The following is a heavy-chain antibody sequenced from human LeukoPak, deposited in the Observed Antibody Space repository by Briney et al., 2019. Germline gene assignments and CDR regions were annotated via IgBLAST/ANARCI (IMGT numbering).Heavy chain of an antibody. CDR3: ARDRGAQDILTGYDY. V-gene: IGHV3-21*01. D-gene: IGHD3-9*01. CDR1: GFTFSSYN. Sequence: PGGSLRLSCAASGFTFSSYNMNWVRQAPGKGLEWVSSITSGSSYIYYADSVKGRFTISRDNAKNSLYLQMNSLRAEDTAVYYCARDRGAQDILTGYDYWGQGTLVTVSS. CDR2: ITSGSSYI. J-gene: IGHJ4*02.